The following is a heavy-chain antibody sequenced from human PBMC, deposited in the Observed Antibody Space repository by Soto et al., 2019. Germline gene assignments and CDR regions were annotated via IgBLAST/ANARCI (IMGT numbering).Heavy chain of an antibody. CDR3: ARDWARTHYAMEV. J-gene: IGHJ6*01. CDR1: VDSLNSNSHY. CDR2: INYAGST. D-gene: IGHD1-7*01. V-gene: IGHV4-61*01. Sequence: KTSETLSLTCTVSVDSLNSNSHYCSWIRQPPGKGLEWIGYINYAGSTKYNPSLKSRVTISADRSKNQFSLRLTSVTAADTAVFYCARDWARTHYAMEVWGLGTTVNVSS.